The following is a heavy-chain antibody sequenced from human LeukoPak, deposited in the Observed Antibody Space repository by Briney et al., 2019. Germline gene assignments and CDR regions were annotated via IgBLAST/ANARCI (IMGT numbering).Heavy chain of an antibody. CDR1: GFTFSSYA. CDR2: ISGSGGST. V-gene: IGHV3-23*01. D-gene: IGHD6-13*01. CDR3: AKTHSTSWYSSHY. J-gene: IGHJ4*02. Sequence: GGSLRLSCAATGFTFSSYAKSWVRQAPGKGLEWVSAISGSGGSTYYADSVKGRFTISRDNSKNTLYLQMNSLRAEDTAVYYCAKTHSTSWYSSHYWGQGTLVTVSS.